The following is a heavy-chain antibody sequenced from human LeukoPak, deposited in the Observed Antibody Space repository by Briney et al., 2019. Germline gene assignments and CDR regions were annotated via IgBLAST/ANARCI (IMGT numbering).Heavy chain of an antibody. CDR2: LPPDELGI. CDR1: GFTFTNYW. Sequence: GGSLRLSCEASGFTFTNYWMHWVRQAPGMGLVWVSRLPPDELGIIYADSVKGRFTVSRDNAKNTAYLQMNNLRVDDTAMYYCVGTIASRGSEYWGQGALVTVSS. J-gene: IGHJ4*02. D-gene: IGHD6-6*01. V-gene: IGHV3-74*01. CDR3: VGTIASRGSEY.